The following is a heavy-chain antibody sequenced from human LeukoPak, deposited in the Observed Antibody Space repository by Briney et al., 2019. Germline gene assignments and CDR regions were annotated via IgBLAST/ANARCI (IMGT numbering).Heavy chain of an antibody. CDR3: ARPLYSGTSVDDFDM. CDR1: GYTFTSYY. D-gene: IGHD1-26*01. Sequence: ASLKVSCKASGYTFTSYYMHWVRQAPGQGLEWLRRLNPRGGSTTYAHSFQGRVTMTRDTSTCTVYMDLSSLTSEDTAVYYCARPLYSGTSVDDFDMWGQGTMVTVSS. J-gene: IGHJ3*02. V-gene: IGHV1-46*01. CDR2: LNPRGGST.